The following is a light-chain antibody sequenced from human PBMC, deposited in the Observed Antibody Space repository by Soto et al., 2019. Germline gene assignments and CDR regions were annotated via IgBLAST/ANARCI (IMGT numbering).Light chain of an antibody. CDR3: QQSYSTPLT. Sequence: EIMMTQSPATLSVSPGERATLSCRASHSVSDNLAWYQQKPGQAPRLLIYGASTRATGIPARISGSGSGTEFTLTISSLQSEDFATYYCQQSYSTPLTFCGGTKVEIK. V-gene: IGKV3-15*01. CDR1: HSVSDN. J-gene: IGKJ4*01. CDR2: GAS.